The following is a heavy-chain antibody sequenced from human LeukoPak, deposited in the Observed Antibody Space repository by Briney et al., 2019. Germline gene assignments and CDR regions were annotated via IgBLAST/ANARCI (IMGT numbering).Heavy chain of an antibody. D-gene: IGHD4-11*01. J-gene: IGHJ4*02. CDR1: GGSFSGYY. Sequence: SETLSLTCAVYGGSFSGYYWSWIRQPPGKGLEWIGEINHSGSTNYNPSLKSRVTISVDTSKNQFSLKLSSVTAADMAVYYCARSWATTFDYWGQGTLVTVSS. CDR2: INHSGST. CDR3: ARSWATTFDY. V-gene: IGHV4-34*01.